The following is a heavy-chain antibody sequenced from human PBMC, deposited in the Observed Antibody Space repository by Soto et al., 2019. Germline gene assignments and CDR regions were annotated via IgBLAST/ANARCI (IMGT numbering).Heavy chain of an antibody. D-gene: IGHD2-15*01. J-gene: IGHJ4*02. CDR2: IYHTGST. CDR3: ATLPPRIVVVVLPIPT. V-gene: IGHV4-4*02. CDR1: GASISSTNW. Sequence: QVQLQESGPRLVKPSGTLSLTCAVSGASISSTNWWTWVRQPPGKGLEWIGEIYHTGSTKYNPSLKRRVTISLAKANNQFSLNLSSVTAADSAVYYSATLPPRIVVVVLPIPTWGQGTLVTVSS.